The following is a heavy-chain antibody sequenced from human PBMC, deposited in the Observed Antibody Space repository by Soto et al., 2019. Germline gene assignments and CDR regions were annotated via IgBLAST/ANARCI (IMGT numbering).Heavy chain of an antibody. J-gene: IGHJ3*01. CDR3: ARISARRNDFDV. CDR1: NYLFGAFG. V-gene: IGHV1-18*01. CDR2: ITPYNGNT. Sequence: QVQLVQSGAEVKNPGASVKVSCQASNYLFGAFGISWVRQAPGQGLEWMGWITPYNGNTHYAEKFEDRVTMTADKPTTTAYMEVRRLTSDCTAVYVCARISARRNDFDVWGQGTVVTVSS.